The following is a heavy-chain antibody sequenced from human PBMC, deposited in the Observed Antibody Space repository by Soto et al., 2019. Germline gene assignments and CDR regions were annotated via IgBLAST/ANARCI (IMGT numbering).Heavy chain of an antibody. D-gene: IGHD6-13*01. CDR1: GFTFTHYS. J-gene: IGHJ6*02. CDR2: ISWNSGTI. Sequence: GGSLRPSCAASGFTFTHYSMSWVRQAPGKGLEWVSGISWNSGTIVYADSVKGRFTISRDNAKNSLYLQMNSLRGEDTALYYCAKDMRGGSSSSRYYYGLDVWGQGTAVTVSS. CDR3: AKDMRGGSSSSRYYYGLDV. V-gene: IGHV3-9*01.